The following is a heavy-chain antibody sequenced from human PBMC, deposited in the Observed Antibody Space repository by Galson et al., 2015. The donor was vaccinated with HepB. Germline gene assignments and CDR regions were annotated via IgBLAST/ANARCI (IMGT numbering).Heavy chain of an antibody. CDR2: INHSGNT. Sequence: SETLSLTCAVYGASFSDYFWSWVRQSPGKGLEWIGEINHSGNTNYNPSLKGRLTMLVDTSKSQFSLNLTSVTAADTAVYFCARECFSVIRGLTTDYYMDVWGKGTTVTVSS. D-gene: IGHD3-10*01. J-gene: IGHJ6*03. CDR1: GASFSDYF. CDR3: ARECFSVIRGLTTDYYMDV. V-gene: IGHV4-34*01.